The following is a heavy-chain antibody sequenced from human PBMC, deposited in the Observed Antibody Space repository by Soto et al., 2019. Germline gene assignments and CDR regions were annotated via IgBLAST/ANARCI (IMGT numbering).Heavy chain of an antibody. J-gene: IGHJ4*02. Sequence: EVQLLESGGDLVQPGGSLRLSCAASGFTFTAYAMDWVRQAPGKGLEWVSSIGNGGATFYSDSVKGRFTISRDDSKDTLVLQMTSLSVGDTALCFCAKGRLGYCGGKTCREKWGQGTLVTVCS. CDR2: SIGNGGAT. V-gene: IGHV3-23*01. CDR3: AKGRLGYCGGKTCREK. CDR1: GFTFTAYA. D-gene: IGHD2-15*01.